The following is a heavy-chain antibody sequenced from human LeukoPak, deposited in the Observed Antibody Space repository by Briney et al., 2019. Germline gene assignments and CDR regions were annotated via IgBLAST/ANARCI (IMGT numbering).Heavy chain of an antibody. Sequence: SETLSLTCTVSGGSISSYYWSWIRQPPGKGLEWIGYIYYSGSTNYNPSLKSRVTISVDTSKNQFSLKLSSVTAADTAVYYCASQDIVVVPAALNWFDPWGQGTLVTVSS. CDR1: GGSISSYY. D-gene: IGHD2-2*01. V-gene: IGHV4-59*08. J-gene: IGHJ5*02. CDR3: ASQDIVVVPAALNWFDP. CDR2: IYYSGST.